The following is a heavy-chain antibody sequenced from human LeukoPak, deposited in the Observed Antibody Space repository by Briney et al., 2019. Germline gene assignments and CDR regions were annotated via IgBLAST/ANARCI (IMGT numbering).Heavy chain of an antibody. CDR1: RYSIASSNW. V-gene: IGHV4-28*05. CDR2: IYYTGSI. CDR3: ARTDSYGYHFDY. D-gene: IGHD2-21*02. Sequence: SSETLSLTCAVSRYSIASSNWWGWIRQPPGKGLEYIGYIYYTGSIYYSPSLQSRVTMSADTSKNQFYLKLSSVTAVDTAVYYCARTDSYGYHFDYWGQGTLVTVSS. J-gene: IGHJ4*02.